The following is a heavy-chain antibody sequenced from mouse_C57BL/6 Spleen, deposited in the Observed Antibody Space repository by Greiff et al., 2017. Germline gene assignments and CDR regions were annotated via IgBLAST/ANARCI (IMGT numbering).Heavy chain of an antibody. Sequence: QVQLQQPGAELVRPGSSVKLSCKASGYTFTSYWMDWVKQRPGQGLEWIGNIYPSDSETHYNQKFKDKATLTVDKYSSTAYMQLSSLTSEDSAVYDCARASITTVVAEAMDYWGQGTSVTVSS. CDR3: ARASITTVVAEAMDY. V-gene: IGHV1-61*01. D-gene: IGHD1-1*01. J-gene: IGHJ4*01. CDR1: GYTFTSYW. CDR2: IYPSDSET.